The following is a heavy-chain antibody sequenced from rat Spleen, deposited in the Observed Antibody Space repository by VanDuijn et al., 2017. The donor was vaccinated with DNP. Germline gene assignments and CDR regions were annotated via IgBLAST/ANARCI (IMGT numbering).Heavy chain of an antibody. Sequence: EVQLQESGPGLVKPSQSLSLTCSVTGYSITSNYWGWIRKFPGNKMEWIGHISYSGSTGFNPSLKSRISITRDTSKNQFFLQVNSVTTEDTATYYCARSGYNTDYYHLGAYWGQGTLVTVSS. J-gene: IGHJ3*01. D-gene: IGHD1-6*01. CDR2: ISYSGST. CDR3: ARSGYNTDYYHLGAY. CDR1: GYSITSNY. V-gene: IGHV3-1*01.